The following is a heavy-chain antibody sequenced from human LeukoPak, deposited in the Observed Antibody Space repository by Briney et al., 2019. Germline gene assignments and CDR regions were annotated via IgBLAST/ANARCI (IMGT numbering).Heavy chain of an antibody. J-gene: IGHJ4*02. V-gene: IGHV4-61*02. CDR3: ARVALYDRSGHNYFDY. CDR1: GGSISSGSYY. D-gene: IGHD3-22*01. Sequence: SQTLSLTCTVSGGSISSGSYYWSWIRQPAGKGLEWIGRIYTSGSTNYNPSLKSRVTISVDTSKNQFSLKLSSVTAADTAVYYCARVALYDRSGHNYFDYWGQGTLVTVSS. CDR2: IYTSGST.